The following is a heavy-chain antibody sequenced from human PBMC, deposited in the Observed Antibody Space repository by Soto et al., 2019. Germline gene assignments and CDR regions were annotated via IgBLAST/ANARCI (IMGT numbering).Heavy chain of an antibody. CDR1: GFTFSSYS. CDR2: ISSSSSYI. V-gene: IGHV3-21*01. CDR3: ARDAIEYSSSPSSH. Sequence: PGGSLRLSCAASGFTFSSYSMNWVRQAPGKGLEWVSSISSSSSYIYYADSVKGRFTISRDNAKNSLYLEMNSLRAEDTAVYYCARDAIEYSSSPSSHWGQGTLVTVS. J-gene: IGHJ4*02. D-gene: IGHD6-6*01.